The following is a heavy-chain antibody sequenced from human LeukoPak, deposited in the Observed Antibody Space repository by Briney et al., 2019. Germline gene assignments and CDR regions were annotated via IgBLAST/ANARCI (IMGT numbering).Heavy chain of an antibody. Sequence: GASVKVSCKASGYTFTGYYMHWVRQAPGQGLEWMGWINPNSGGTNYAQKFQGRVTMTRDTSISTAYMELSRLRSDDTAVYYCARDQLSGGSSPFDYWGQGTLVTVSS. CDR1: GYTFTGYY. CDR2: INPNSGGT. CDR3: ARDQLSGGSSPFDY. V-gene: IGHV1-2*02. J-gene: IGHJ4*02. D-gene: IGHD3-3*01.